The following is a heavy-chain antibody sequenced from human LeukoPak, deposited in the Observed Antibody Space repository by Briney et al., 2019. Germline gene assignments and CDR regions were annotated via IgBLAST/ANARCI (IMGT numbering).Heavy chain of an antibody. Sequence: GGSLRLSCAASGFTFSTYAMSWVRQAPGKGLEWVSSIRSGGNTYYADSVKGRFTISRDNSKNTLFVQLNSLRAEDTAVYFCSKDFTVTTVGYFHYWGQGTLVTVSS. CDR1: GFTFSTYA. J-gene: IGHJ1*01. D-gene: IGHD4-17*01. CDR3: SKDFTVTTVGYFHY. CDR2: IRSGGNT. V-gene: IGHV3-23*01.